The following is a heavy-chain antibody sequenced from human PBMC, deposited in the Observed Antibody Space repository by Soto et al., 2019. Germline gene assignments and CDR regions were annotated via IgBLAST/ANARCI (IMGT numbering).Heavy chain of an antibody. J-gene: IGHJ4*02. Sequence: ASVKVSCKASGYTFSSYAMHWVRQAPGQRLEWMGWINAGNGNTKYSQKFQGRVTITRDTSASTAYMELSSLRSEDTAVYYCARATSWYIFDYWGQGTLVTVSS. CDR1: GYTFSSYA. CDR2: INAGNGNT. V-gene: IGHV1-3*01. CDR3: ARATSWYIFDY. D-gene: IGHD6-13*01.